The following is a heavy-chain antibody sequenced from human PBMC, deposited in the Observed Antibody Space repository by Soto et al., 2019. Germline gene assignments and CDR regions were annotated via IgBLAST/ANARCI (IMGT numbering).Heavy chain of an antibody. Sequence: LSLTCAVSGFSISSGYFWGWIRQPPGKGPEWLGSIYHSGTTYYNPSVKGRVTISVDTSKNQFSLKMSSVTAADTAVYYCARDSSGYYCSHPWGPGTLLTVSS. J-gene: IGHJ5*02. CDR2: IYHSGTT. CDR1: GFSISSGYF. V-gene: IGHV4-38-2*02. CDR3: ARDSSGYYCSHP. D-gene: IGHD3-22*01.